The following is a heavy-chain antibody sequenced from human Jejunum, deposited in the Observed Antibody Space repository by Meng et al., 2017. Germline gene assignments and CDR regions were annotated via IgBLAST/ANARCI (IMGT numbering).Heavy chain of an antibody. V-gene: IGHV3-9*01. CDR2: INWDSGRI. CDR3: GKDRGSGIIVGPLEN. D-gene: IGHD1-26*01. J-gene: IGHJ4*02. Sequence: GGSLRPSCETPGSIFDDYALPGVRQAPGKGLEWVPGINWDSGRIDYADAVKGRFYISRDSAKKSLFLQMNSLRTEDTALYYCGKDRGSGIIVGPLENWGQGILVTVSS. CDR1: GSIFDDYA.